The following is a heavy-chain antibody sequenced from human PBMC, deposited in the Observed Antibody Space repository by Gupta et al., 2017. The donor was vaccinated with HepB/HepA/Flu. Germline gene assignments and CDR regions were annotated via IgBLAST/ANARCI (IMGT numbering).Heavy chain of an antibody. CDR3: ARDSGERPYYYYYMDV. V-gene: IGHV1-46*01. D-gene: IGHD3-10*01. Sequence: QVQLVQSGAEVKKPGASVKVSCKASGYTFTSYYMHWVRQAPGQGLEWMGIINPSGGSTSYAQKFQGRVTMTRDTSTSTVYMELSSLRSEDTAVYYCARDSGERPYYYYYMDVWGKGTTVTVSS. CDR2: INPSGGST. J-gene: IGHJ6*03. CDR1: GYTFTSYY.